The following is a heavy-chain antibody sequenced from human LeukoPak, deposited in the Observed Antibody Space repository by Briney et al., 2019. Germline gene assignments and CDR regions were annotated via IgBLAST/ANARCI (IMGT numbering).Heavy chain of an antibody. D-gene: IGHD2-2*01. CDR3: ARLKDIVVVPAAIFSGWFDP. CDR1: GYTFTSYG. CDR2: ISAYNGNT. J-gene: IGHJ5*02. V-gene: IGHV1-18*01. Sequence: RASVKVSCKASGYTFTSYGISWVRQAPGQGLEWMGWISAYNGNTNYAQKLQGRVTMTTDTSTSTAYMELRSLSSDDTAVYYCARLKDIVVVPAAIFSGWFDPWGQGTLVTVSS.